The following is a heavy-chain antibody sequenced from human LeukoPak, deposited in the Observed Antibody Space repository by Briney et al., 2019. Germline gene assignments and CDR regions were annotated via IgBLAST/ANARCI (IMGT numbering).Heavy chain of an antibody. CDR3: TSERRDGYNFDY. D-gene: IGHD5-24*01. Sequence: GGSLRLSCAASGFTFSSNYMSWVRQAPGKGLEWVSVIYSGGSTYYADSVKGRFTISRDNSKNTLYLQMNSLRAEDTAVYYCTSERRDGYNFDYWGQGTLVTVSS. CDR2: IYSGGST. CDR1: GFTFSSNY. V-gene: IGHV3-53*01. J-gene: IGHJ4*02.